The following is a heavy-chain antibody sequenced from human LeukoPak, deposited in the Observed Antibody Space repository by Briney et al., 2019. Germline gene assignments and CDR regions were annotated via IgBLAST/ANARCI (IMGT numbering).Heavy chain of an antibody. D-gene: IGHD3-10*02. CDR3: AELGITMIGGV. CDR1: GFTFSTYW. Sequence: GGSLRLSCAASGFTFSTYWMSWVRQAPGKGLEWVASIKHDGSEKYYVDSVKGRFTISRDNAKNSLYLQMNSLRAEDTAVYYCAELGITMIGGVWGKGTTVTISS. J-gene: IGHJ6*04. CDR2: IKHDGSEK. V-gene: IGHV3-7*01.